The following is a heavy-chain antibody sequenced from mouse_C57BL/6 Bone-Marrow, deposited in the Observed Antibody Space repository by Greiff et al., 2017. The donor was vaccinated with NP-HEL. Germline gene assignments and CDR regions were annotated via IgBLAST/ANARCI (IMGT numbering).Heavy chain of an antibody. J-gene: IGHJ2*01. CDR1: GYTFTDYE. CDR2: IDPETGGT. V-gene: IGHV1-15*01. D-gene: IGHD1-1*01. CDR3: TRWGYGSTYYFDY. Sequence: VQLQQSGAELVRPGASVTLSCKASGYTFTDYEMHWVKQTPVHGLEWIGAIDPETGGTAYNQKFKGKAILTADKSSSTAYMELRSLTSEDSAVYYCTRWGYGSTYYFDYWGQGTTLTVSS.